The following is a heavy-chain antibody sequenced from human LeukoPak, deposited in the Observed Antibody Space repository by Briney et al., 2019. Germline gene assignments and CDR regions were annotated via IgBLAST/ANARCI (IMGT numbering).Heavy chain of an antibody. Sequence: ASVKVSCKASGGTFSSYAISWVRQAPGQGLEWMGGIFTIFGTANYAQKFQGRVTITADESTSTAYIELSSLRSEDTAVYYCASSGDSGSYYASFDYWGQGTLVTVSS. D-gene: IGHD3-10*01. CDR3: ASSGDSGSYYASFDY. V-gene: IGHV1-69*13. CDR1: GGTFSSYA. CDR2: IFTIFGTA. J-gene: IGHJ4*02.